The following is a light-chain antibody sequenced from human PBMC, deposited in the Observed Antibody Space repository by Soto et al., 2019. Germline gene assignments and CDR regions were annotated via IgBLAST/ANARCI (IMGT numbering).Light chain of an antibody. J-gene: IGLJ2*01. CDR2: GNS. Sequence: QSVLTQPPSVSGAPGKRVTISCTGSSSNIGAGYDVHWYQQLPGTAPKLLIYGNSNRPSGVPDRFSGSKSGTSASLAITGLQADDEADYYCQSYDSSLDVVFGGGTKLTVL. V-gene: IGLV1-40*01. CDR1: SSNIGAGYD. CDR3: QSYDSSLDVV.